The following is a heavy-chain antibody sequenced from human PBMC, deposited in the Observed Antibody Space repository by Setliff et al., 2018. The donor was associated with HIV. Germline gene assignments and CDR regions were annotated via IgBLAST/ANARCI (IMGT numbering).Heavy chain of an antibody. J-gene: IGHJ3*02. CDR3: ARVGPGHRDGKIYDTFDI. CDR2: IDPSDSYT. V-gene: IGHV5-10-1*01. Sequence: GDSLKISCMGSGYSFTTYWITWVRQMPGKGLEWMGRIDPSDSYTDYSQSFHGHVTLSVDRSINTAYLQWSSLKASDTAMYYCARVGPGHRDGKIYDTFDIWGQGTLVTVSS. CDR1: GYSFTTYW. D-gene: IGHD5-12*01.